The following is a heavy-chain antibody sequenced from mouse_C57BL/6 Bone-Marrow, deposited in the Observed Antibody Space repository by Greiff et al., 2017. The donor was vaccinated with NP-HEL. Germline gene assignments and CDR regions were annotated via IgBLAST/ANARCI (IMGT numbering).Heavy chain of an antibody. J-gene: IGHJ2*01. D-gene: IGHD1-1*01. V-gene: IGHV1-52*01. CDR2: IDPSDSET. CDR1: GYTFTSYW. Sequence: QVHVKQPGAELVRPGSSVKLSCKASGYTFTSYWMHWVKQRPIQGLEWIGNIDPSDSETHYNQKFKDKATLTVDKSSSTAYMQLSSLTSEDSAVYYCARHGSSYGYFDYWGQGTTLTVSS. CDR3: ARHGSSYGYFDY.